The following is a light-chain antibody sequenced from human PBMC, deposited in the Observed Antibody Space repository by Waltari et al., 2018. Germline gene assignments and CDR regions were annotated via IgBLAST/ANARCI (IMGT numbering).Light chain of an antibody. V-gene: IGKV3-11*01. CDR1: HSVSWY. CDR2: DAS. CDR3: QQRRNWSLT. J-gene: IGKJ4*01. Sequence: EIVLTQSPATLSLSPGQRATLSCRASHSVSWYLAWYQQRPGQAPRLLISDASNRATGIPARFSGSGSETDFTLTISSLAPEDSAVYYCQQRRNWSLTFGGGTKVEIK.